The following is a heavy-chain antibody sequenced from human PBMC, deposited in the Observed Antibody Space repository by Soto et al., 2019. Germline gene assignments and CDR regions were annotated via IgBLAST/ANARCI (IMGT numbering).Heavy chain of an antibody. CDR3: ATTIPVCSSGWYPFDY. Sequence: QVQLVQSGAEVKKPGASVKVSCKASGYTFTSYDINWVRQATGQGLEWMGWMNPNSGNTGYAQKFQGRVTMTRNTSISTAYMELSSLRSEDTAVYYCATTIPVCSSGWYPFDYWGQGTLVTVSS. D-gene: IGHD6-19*01. CDR1: GYTFTSYD. V-gene: IGHV1-8*01. CDR2: MNPNSGNT. J-gene: IGHJ4*02.